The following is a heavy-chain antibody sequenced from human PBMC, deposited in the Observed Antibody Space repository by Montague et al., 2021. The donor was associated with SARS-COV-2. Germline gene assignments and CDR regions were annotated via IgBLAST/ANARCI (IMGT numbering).Heavy chain of an antibody. CDR3: ARLLRSCSNGVCRTYYYYAMDV. D-gene: IGHD2-8*01. CDR1: GGSISRSY. CDR2: IYYTGST. Sequence: ETLSLTCTVSGGSISRSYWSWIRQPPGKGLEWIGYIYYTGSTDYNPSLKSRVTVSVDKSKNQVSLKLSSVTPADTAVYYCARLLRSCSNGVCRTYYYYAMDVWGQGTTVTVSS. V-gene: IGHV4-59*01. J-gene: IGHJ6*02.